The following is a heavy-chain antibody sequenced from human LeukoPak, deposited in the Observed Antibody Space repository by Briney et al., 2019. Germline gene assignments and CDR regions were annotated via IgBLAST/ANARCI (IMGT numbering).Heavy chain of an antibody. D-gene: IGHD3-10*01. CDR1: GFTFSSYA. V-gene: IGHV3-30*04. CDR3: ARERKEVLLWFGELFNEDPAFDY. CDR2: ISYDGSNK. Sequence: GRSLRLSCAASGFTFSSYAMHWVRQAPGKGLEWVAVISYDGSNKYYADSVKGRFTISRDNSKNTLYLQMNSLRAEDTAVYYCARERKEVLLWFGELFNEDPAFDYWGQGTLVTVSS. J-gene: IGHJ4*02.